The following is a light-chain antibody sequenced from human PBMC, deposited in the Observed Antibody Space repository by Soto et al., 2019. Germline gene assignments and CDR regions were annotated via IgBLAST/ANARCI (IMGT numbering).Light chain of an antibody. CDR1: ETISTF. CDR2: AAS. V-gene: IGKV1-39*01. J-gene: IGKJ5*01. CDR3: QQSYNTSPIT. Sequence: DIQMTQSPSSLSASVGDRVTMTCRASETISTFLNWYQHTPGKAPKLLIYAASHLQSGVPSRFSGSVSGTDFTLTISGLQPEDFASYYCQQSYNTSPITFGQGTRLEIK.